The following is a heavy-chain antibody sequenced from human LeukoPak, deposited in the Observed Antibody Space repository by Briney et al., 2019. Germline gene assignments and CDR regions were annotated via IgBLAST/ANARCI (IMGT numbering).Heavy chain of an antibody. D-gene: IGHD5-12*01. CDR1: GFTFDDYA. Sequence: RPGGSLRLSCAASGFTFDDYAMHWVRQAPGKGLEWVSGISWNSGSIGYADSVKGRFTISRDNAKNSLYLQMNSLRAEDTALYYCARARRDGYNSRIYYFDYWGQGTLVTVSS. CDR3: ARARRDGYNSRIYYFDY. V-gene: IGHV3-9*01. CDR2: ISWNSGSI. J-gene: IGHJ4*02.